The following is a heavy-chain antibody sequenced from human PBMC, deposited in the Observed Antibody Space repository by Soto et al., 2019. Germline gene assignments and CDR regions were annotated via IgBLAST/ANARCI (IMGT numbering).Heavy chain of an antibody. CDR2: MNPDSGNT. Sequence: QVQLVQSGAEVKKPGASVKVSCKASGYTFTSYDINWVRQATGQGLELMGWMNPDSGNTGDAQKFQGRVTMTRNTSRSTAYMERGSLRSEDTAVSYCARGGGSGSYYASGSWVDACGQGTLVTVS. CDR1: GYTFTSYD. CDR3: ARGGGSGSYYASGSWVDA. V-gene: IGHV1-8*01. D-gene: IGHD3-10*01. J-gene: IGHJ5*02.